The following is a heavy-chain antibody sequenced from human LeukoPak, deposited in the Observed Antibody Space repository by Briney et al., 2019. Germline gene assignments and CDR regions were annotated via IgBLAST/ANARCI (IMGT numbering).Heavy chain of an antibody. J-gene: IGHJ2*01. Sequence: SETLSLTCTVSRASISRSNYYWGWIRQPPGKGLECIGSIHYSGRTYYNPSLKSRVTIFVDTSKNQFSLKLSSVTAADTAVYYCARQATHDYGDPSYCYFDLWGRGTLVTVSS. CDR3: ARQATHDYGDPSYCYFDL. D-gene: IGHD4-17*01. CDR2: IHYSGRT. CDR1: RASISRSNYY. V-gene: IGHV4-39*01.